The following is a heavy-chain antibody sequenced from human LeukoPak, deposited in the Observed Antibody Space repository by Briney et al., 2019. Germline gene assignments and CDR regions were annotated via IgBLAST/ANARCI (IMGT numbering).Heavy chain of an antibody. CDR2: ISSSSSYI. Sequence: GGSLRLSCAASGFTFSSYSMNWVRQAPGKGLEWVSSISSSSSYIYYADSVKGRFTISRDNAKNSLYLQMNSLRAEDTAVYYCARESSSLPHYYYYYYMDVWGKGTTVTVSS. D-gene: IGHD6-13*01. J-gene: IGHJ6*03. CDR1: GFTFSSYS. V-gene: IGHV3-21*01. CDR3: ARESSSLPHYYYYYYMDV.